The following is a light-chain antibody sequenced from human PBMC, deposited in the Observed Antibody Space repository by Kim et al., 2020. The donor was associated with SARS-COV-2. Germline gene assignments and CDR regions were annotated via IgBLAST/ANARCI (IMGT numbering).Light chain of an antibody. V-gene: IGLV2-23*02. J-gene: IGLJ2*01. CDR3: CSYARTNTLL. Sequence: GQSITISCTGTSSDVGGNNLVSCYQQQPGQAPKLIIYEVTKRPSGVSDRFSGSKSGNTASLTISGLQADDEADYSCCSYARTNTLLFGGGTQLTVL. CDR1: SSDVGGNNL. CDR2: EVT.